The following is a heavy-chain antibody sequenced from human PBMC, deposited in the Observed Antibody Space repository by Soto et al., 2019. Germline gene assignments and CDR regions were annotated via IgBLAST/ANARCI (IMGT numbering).Heavy chain of an antibody. Sequence: GGSLRLSCAASGFTFSSYGMHWVRQAPGKGLEWVAVIWYDGSNKYYADSVKGRFTISRDNSKNTLYLQMNSLRAEDTAVYYCARDLPYDYIWGSYRHNWFDPWGQGTLVTVSS. J-gene: IGHJ5*02. CDR3: ARDLPYDYIWGSYRHNWFDP. CDR2: IWYDGSNK. CDR1: GFTFSSYG. D-gene: IGHD3-16*02. V-gene: IGHV3-33*01.